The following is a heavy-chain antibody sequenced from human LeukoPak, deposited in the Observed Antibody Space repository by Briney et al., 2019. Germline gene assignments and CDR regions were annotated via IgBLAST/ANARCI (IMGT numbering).Heavy chain of an antibody. CDR2: ISNSGST. V-gene: IGHV4-61*01. D-gene: IGHD3-22*01. CDR1: GGSVNRGTFF. CDR3: ARSPSGYRFDS. Sequence: SETLSLTCAVSGGSVNRGTFFWTWIRKPPGKGLEWIGYISNSGSTNYHPSLKSRVTISSDTSKTQFTLKLPSVTAADTAVYFCARSPSGYRFDSWGQGTLVTVSS. J-gene: IGHJ4*02.